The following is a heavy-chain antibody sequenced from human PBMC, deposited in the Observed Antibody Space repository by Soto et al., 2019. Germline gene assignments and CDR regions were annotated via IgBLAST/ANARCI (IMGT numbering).Heavy chain of an antibody. J-gene: IGHJ4*02. Sequence: ASVKVSCKASGYTFTSYDINWVRQATGQGLEWMGWMNPNSGNTGYAQKFQGRVTMTRNTSISTAYMELNSLRAEDTAVYYCARDYYDSSGYYYGESTNDYWGQGTLVTVSS. CDR2: MNPNSGNT. D-gene: IGHD3-22*01. CDR3: ARDYYDSSGYYYGESTNDY. CDR1: GYTFTSYD. V-gene: IGHV1-8*01.